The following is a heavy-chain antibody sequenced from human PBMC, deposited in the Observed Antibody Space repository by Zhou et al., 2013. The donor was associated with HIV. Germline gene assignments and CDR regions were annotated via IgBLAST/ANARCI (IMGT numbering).Heavy chain of an antibody. CDR3: ARCAAVAAPRAAFDF. Sequence: QIHLVQSGVEVKKPGASVRVSCKASGYTFTSYGICWVRQVPGRGLEWMGWISSYNGKTDFVQSLQDRLTMTTDTSTSTAYMELRSLRSDDTALYYCARCAAVAAPRAAFDFWGPGTMVTVSS. D-gene: IGHD6-19*01. V-gene: IGHV1-18*01. CDR2: ISSYNGKT. CDR1: GYTFTSYG. J-gene: IGHJ3*01.